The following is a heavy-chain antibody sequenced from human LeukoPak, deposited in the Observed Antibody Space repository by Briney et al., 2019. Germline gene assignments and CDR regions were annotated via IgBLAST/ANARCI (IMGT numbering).Heavy chain of an antibody. CDR3: AKEGGLQGWGFGY. D-gene: IGHD3-16*01. CDR1: GFTFSSYS. CDR2: ISSSSSDI. Sequence: GGSLRLSCAASGFTFSSYSMNWGRHAPGPGLEWVSSISSSSSDIYYADSVKGRFTISRDNANNSLYLQMNSPRTEDNAAYYCAKEGGLQGWGFGYWGQGTLVTVSS. J-gene: IGHJ4*02. V-gene: IGHV3-21*01.